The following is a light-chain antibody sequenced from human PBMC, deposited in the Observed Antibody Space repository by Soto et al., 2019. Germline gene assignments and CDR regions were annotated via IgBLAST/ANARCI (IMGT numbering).Light chain of an antibody. CDR3: QSYDGSLGGSGV. J-gene: IGLJ2*01. CDR1: SSDVGGYNY. CDR2: EVS. V-gene: IGLV2-14*01. Sequence: QSALTQPASVSGSPGQSITISCTGTSSDVGGYNYVSWYQQHPGKAPKLMIYEVSNRPSGVSDRFSGSRSGNTASLTITGLQAEDEADYYCQSYDGSLGGSGVFGGGTKVTVL.